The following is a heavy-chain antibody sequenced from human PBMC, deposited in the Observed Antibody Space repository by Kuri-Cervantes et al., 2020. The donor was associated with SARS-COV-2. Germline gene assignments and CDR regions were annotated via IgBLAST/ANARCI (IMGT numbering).Heavy chain of an antibody. CDR1: GGSFSGYY. Sequence: SETLSLTCAVYGGSFSGYYWSWIRQPPGKGLEWIGEINHSGSTNYSPSLKSRVTISVDTSKNQFSLKLSSVTAADTAVYYCARSGSGTNYGMDVWGQGTTVTVSS. V-gene: IGHV4-34*01. D-gene: IGHD3-10*01. CDR2: INHSGST. J-gene: IGHJ6*02. CDR3: ARSGSGTNYGMDV.